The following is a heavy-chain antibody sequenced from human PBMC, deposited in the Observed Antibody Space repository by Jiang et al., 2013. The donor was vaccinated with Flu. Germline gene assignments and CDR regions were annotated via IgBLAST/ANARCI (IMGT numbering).Heavy chain of an antibody. D-gene: IGHD1-26*01. CDR1: GDSISSGGYY. CDR2: IYYSGST. CDR3: AKLGRGTHTS. J-gene: IGHJ5*02. V-gene: IGHV4-31*03. Sequence: PGLVKPSETLSLTCTVSGDSISSGGYYWSWMRQHPGEGPEWIGYIYYSGSTNYNSSLTGRVTISMDASRRLFSLNLTSVTAADTAVYYCAKLGRGTHTSWGQGTLVTVSS.